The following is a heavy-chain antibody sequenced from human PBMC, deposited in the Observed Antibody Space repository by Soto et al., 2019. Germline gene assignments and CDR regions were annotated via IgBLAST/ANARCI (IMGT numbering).Heavy chain of an antibody. CDR3: ARSMTTVVTLDY. CDR1: GGSISSSSYY. D-gene: IGHD4-17*01. Sequence: QLQLQESGPGLVKPSEPLSLTCTVSGGSISSSSYYWGWIRQPPGKGLEWIGSIYYSGSTYYNPSLKRRATISVDTSKNQFALKLSSVTAADTAVYYCARSMTTVVTLDYWGQGTLVTVSS. CDR2: IYYSGST. J-gene: IGHJ4*02. V-gene: IGHV4-39*01.